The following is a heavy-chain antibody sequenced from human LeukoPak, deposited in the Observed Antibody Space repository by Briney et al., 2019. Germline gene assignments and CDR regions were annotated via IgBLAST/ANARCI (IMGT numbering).Heavy chain of an antibody. D-gene: IGHD4-23*01. Sequence: SETLSLTCAVYGGSFSGYYWSWIRQPPGKGLEWIGEINHSGSTNYNPSLKSRVTISVDTSKNQFSLKLSSVTAADTAVYYCARARWYTLLWGRGTLVTVSS. J-gene: IGHJ4*02. CDR2: INHSGST. V-gene: IGHV4-34*01. CDR1: GGSFSGYY. CDR3: ARARWYTLL.